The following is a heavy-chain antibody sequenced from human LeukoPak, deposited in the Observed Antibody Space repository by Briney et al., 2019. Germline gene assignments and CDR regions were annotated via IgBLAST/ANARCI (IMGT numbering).Heavy chain of an antibody. Sequence: KPSETLSLTCTVSGGSLSSGTFYWSWIRQPPGKGLEWIGYFYYTGSTHYNPSLKSRVTISADTSRNQFSLKLSSVTAADTAVYYCARYSYDLGNFCQFDFWGQGTLVTVSS. V-gene: IGHV4-61*01. CDR3: ARYSYDLGNFCQFDF. D-gene: IGHD3-10*01. CDR1: GGSLSSGTFY. CDR2: FYYTGST. J-gene: IGHJ4*02.